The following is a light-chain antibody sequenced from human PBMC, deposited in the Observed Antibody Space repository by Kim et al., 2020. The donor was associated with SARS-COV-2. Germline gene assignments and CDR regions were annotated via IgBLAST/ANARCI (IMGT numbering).Light chain of an antibody. CDR3: NSRDSNDTVV. CDR2: GKN. CDR1: SLRSYY. V-gene: IGLV3-19*01. J-gene: IGLJ2*01. Sequence: VALGQTARITCQGDSLRSYYATWYQQKPGRAPILVIYGKNNRPSGIPDRFSGSSSGNTASLTITGTQAGDEADYYCNSRDSNDTVVFGGGTQLTVL.